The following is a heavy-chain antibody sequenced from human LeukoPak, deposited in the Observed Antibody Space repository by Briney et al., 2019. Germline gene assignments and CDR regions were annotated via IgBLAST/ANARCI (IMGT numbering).Heavy chain of an antibody. D-gene: IGHD1-14*01. CDR1: GFTFSSYA. CDR2: ISYDGSNK. CDR3: ARDQAPRITSYYYGMDV. V-gene: IGHV3-30*04. J-gene: IGHJ6*04. Sequence: GGSLRLSCAASGFTFSSYAMHWVRQAPGKGLEWVAVISYDGSNKYYADSVKGRFTISRDNSKNTLYLQMNSLRAEDTAVYYCARDQAPRITSYYYGMDVWGKGTTVTVSS.